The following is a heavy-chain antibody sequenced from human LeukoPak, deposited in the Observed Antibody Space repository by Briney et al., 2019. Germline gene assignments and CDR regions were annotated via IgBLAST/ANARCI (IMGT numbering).Heavy chain of an antibody. J-gene: IGHJ6*03. CDR3: AREFLGELHNRHYYYYMDV. V-gene: IGHV1-2*02. CDR1: GYTFTGYY. D-gene: IGHD3-16*01. CDR2: INPNSGGT. Sequence: ASVKVSCKASGYTFTGYYMHWVRQAPGQGLEWMGWINPNSGGTNYAQKFQGRVTMTRDTSISTAYMELSRLRSDDTAVYYCAREFLGELHNRHYYYYMDVWGKGTTVTVSS.